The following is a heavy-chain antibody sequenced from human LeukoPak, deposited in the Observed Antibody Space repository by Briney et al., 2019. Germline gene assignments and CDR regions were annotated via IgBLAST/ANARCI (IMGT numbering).Heavy chain of an antibody. CDR3: ARDPWTYYDFWSGYAGMDV. D-gene: IGHD3-3*01. Sequence: ASVKVSCTASGYTFTSYGISWVRQAPGQGLEWMGWISAYNGNTNYAQKLQGRVTMTTDTSTSTAYMELRSLRSDDTAVYYCARDPWTYYDFWSGYAGMDVWGQGTTVTVSS. CDR2: ISAYNGNT. CDR1: GYTFTSYG. V-gene: IGHV1-18*01. J-gene: IGHJ6*02.